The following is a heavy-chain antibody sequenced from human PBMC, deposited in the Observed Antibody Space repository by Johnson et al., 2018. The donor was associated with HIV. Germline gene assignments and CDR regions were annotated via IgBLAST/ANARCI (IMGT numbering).Heavy chain of an antibody. Sequence: MLLVESGGGLAQPGGSLRLSCAASGITVSSNYMSWVRQAPGKGLEWVSVIFTVGDVYYADSVKGRFTISRDNSKNFIYLQMNSLRPEDTAVYYCARDGRDLVTRGSFDVWGQGTVVTVSS. J-gene: IGHJ3*01. CDR1: GITVSSNY. CDR2: IFTVGDV. CDR3: ARDGRDLVTRGSFDV. V-gene: IGHV3-66*02. D-gene: IGHD5-18*01.